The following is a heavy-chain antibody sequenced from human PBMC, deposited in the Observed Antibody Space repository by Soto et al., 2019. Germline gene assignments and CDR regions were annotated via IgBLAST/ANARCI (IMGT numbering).Heavy chain of an antibody. J-gene: IGHJ6*02. D-gene: IGHD3-16*01. CDR2: IWADGNNK. Sequence: GGSLRLSCAASAFTFNIYAMQWVRQAPGEGLEWVALIWADGNNKYYADSVKGRFTISRDNSKNTLYLEMNSLRTDDTAVYYCARVPQRGSYSPFYGMDVWGQGTTVTVSS. CDR1: AFTFNIYA. V-gene: IGHV3-33*01. CDR3: ARVPQRGSYSPFYGMDV.